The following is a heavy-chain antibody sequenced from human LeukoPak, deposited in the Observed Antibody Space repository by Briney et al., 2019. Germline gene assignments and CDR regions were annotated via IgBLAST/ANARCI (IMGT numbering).Heavy chain of an antibody. CDR1: RYTFTSYD. V-gene: IGHV1-8*01. D-gene: IGHD2-21*01. J-gene: IGHJ4*02. CDR3: ARGIGVQSYSLGY. CDR2: MNPDSDNA. Sequence: ASVKVSCKASRYTFTSYDISWVRQATGQGLEWLGWMNPDSDNAGYAQKFQGRVTMSRNTSISTAYMELSSLTSEDTAVYYCARGIGVQSYSLGYWGQGTLVTVSS.